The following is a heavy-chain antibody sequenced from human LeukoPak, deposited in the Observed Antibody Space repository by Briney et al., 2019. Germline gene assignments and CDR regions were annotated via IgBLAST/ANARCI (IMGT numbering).Heavy chain of an antibody. Sequence: GGSLKLSCAASGFTFSGSAMHWVRQASGKGLEWVGRIRSKANSYATAYAASVKGRFTISRDDSKNSAYLQMNSLKTEDAAVYYCANRDYWGQGTLVTVSS. D-gene: IGHD1-14*01. J-gene: IGHJ4*02. V-gene: IGHV3-73*01. CDR1: GFTFSGSA. CDR3: ANRDY. CDR2: IRSKANSYAT.